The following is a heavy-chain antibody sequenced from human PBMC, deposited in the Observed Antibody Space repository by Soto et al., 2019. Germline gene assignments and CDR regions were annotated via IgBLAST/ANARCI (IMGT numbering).Heavy chain of an antibody. CDR3: ARAPHIAAAGNFDY. Sequence: VKVSCKASGGTFSSYAISWVRQAPGQGLEWMGGIIPIFGTANYAQKFQGRVTITADESTSTAYMELSSLRSEDTAVYYCARAPHIAAAGNFDYWGQGTLVTVSS. J-gene: IGHJ4*02. CDR1: GGTFSSYA. CDR2: IIPIFGTA. D-gene: IGHD6-13*01. V-gene: IGHV1-69*01.